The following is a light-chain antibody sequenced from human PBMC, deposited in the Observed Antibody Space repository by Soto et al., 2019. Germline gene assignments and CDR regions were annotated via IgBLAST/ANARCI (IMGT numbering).Light chain of an antibody. CDR1: QSVYNN. V-gene: IGKV3-15*01. CDR2: GAS. Sequence: ELVMPLSPTTLSVSPGERATLSWRASQSVYNNLAWYQQKPGQAPRLLIYGASTRATGIPARFSGSGSGTEFTLTISSLQSEDFAVYFCHQYNNWLPVTFGPGTKVDI. J-gene: IGKJ3*01. CDR3: HQYNNWLPVT.